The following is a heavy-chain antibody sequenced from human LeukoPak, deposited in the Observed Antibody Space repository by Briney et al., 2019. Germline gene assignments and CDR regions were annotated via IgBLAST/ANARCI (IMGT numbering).Heavy chain of an antibody. J-gene: IGHJ4*02. CDR3: ARGQYYYGSGSYYKY. CDR2: INHSGST. CDR1: GGSFSGHY. D-gene: IGHD3-10*01. Sequence: SETLSLTCAVYGGSFSGHYWSWIRQPPGKGLEWIGEINHSGSTNYNPSLKSRVTISVDTSKNQFSLKLSSVTAADTAVYYCARGQYYYGSGSYYKYWGQGTLVTVSS. V-gene: IGHV4-34*01.